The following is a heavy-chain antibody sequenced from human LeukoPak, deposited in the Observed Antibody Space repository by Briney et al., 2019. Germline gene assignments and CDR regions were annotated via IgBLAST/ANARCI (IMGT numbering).Heavy chain of an antibody. Sequence: SETLSLTCTVSGGSISSGSYYWSWIRQPAGKGLEWIGRIYTSGSTNYNPSLKSRVTISVDTSKNQFSLKLSSVTAADTAVYYCARQSLWFGELFFDYWGQGTLVTVSS. CDR2: IYTSGST. D-gene: IGHD3-10*01. CDR3: ARQSLWFGELFFDY. V-gene: IGHV4-61*02. J-gene: IGHJ4*02. CDR1: GGSISSGSYY.